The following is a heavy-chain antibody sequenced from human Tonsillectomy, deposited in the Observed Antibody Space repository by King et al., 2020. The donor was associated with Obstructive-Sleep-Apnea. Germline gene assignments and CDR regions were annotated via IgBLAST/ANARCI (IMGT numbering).Heavy chain of an antibody. J-gene: IGHJ6*02. CDR2: IYDNGDT. CDR1: GGSISSYY. CDR3: ARRPHGMDA. V-gene: IGHV4-59*08. Sequence: QLQESGPGLVKPSETLSLTCTVSGGSISSYYWSWIRQPPGKGLEWIGYIYDNGDTNYNPSLKSRVTISVDTSKNQFSLKLSSVTAADTAVYYCARRPHGMDAWGQGTTVTVS.